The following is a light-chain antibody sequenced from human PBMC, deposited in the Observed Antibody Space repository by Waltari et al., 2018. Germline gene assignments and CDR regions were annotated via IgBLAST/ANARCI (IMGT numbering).Light chain of an antibody. CDR3: CSYAGTYTLI. Sequence: QSALTQPRSVSGSPGPSVTISCTGTSRDVGGYDCVSWYQQHQGKAPKLMIYDVTKRPSGVPYRFSASKSGNTASLTISGLQAEDEADYYCCSYAGTYTLIFGGGTKLTVL. J-gene: IGLJ2*01. CDR1: SRDVGGYDC. V-gene: IGLV2-11*01. CDR2: DVT.